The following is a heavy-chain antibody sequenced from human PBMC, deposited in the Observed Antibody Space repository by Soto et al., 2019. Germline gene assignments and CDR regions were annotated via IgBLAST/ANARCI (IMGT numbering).Heavy chain of an antibody. V-gene: IGHV1-18*01. Sequence: GASVKVSCKASGYTFTSYGISWVRQAPGQGLEWMGWISAYNGSTNYAQKLQGRVTMTTDTSTSTAYMELRSLRSDDTAVYYCARRYYDFWSGYYYYGMDVWGQGTTVTVSS. CDR2: ISAYNGST. CDR3: ARRYYDFWSGYYYYGMDV. CDR1: GYTFTSYG. D-gene: IGHD3-3*01. J-gene: IGHJ6*02.